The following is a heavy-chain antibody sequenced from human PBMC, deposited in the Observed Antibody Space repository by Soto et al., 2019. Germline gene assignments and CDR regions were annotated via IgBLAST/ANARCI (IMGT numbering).Heavy chain of an antibody. CDR3: ARIVVPAANGMDV. Sequence: PSETLSLTCTVSGGSISSYYWSWIRQPPGKGLEWVGYIYYSGSTNYNPSLKSRVTISVDTSKNQFSLKLSSVTAADTAVYYCARIVVPAANGMDVWGQGTTVTV. J-gene: IGHJ6*02. CDR1: GGSISSYY. CDR2: IYYSGST. D-gene: IGHD2-2*01. V-gene: IGHV4-59*01.